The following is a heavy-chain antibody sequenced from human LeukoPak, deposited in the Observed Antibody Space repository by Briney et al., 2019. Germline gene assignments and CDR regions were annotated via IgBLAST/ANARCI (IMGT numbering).Heavy chain of an antibody. J-gene: IGHJ6*03. Sequence: SVKVSCKASGGTFSSYAISWVRQAPGQGLEWMGGVIPIFGTANYAQKFQGRVTITTDESTSTAYMELSSLRSEDTAVYYCARARGIFGVDRDLYYYYMDVWGKGTTVTVSS. CDR2: VIPIFGTA. V-gene: IGHV1-69*05. CDR3: ARARGIFGVDRDLYYYYMDV. CDR1: GGTFSSYA. D-gene: IGHD3-3*01.